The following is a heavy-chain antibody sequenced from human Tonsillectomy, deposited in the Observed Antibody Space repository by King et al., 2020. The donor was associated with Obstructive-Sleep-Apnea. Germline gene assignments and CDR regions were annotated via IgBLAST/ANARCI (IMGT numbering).Heavy chain of an antibody. J-gene: IGHJ4*02. CDR1: GFSLSNARMG. Sequence: TLKESGPVLVKPTETLTLTCTVSGFSLSNARMGVSWIRQPPGKALEWLAHIFSNDEKSYSTSLKSRLTISKDTSKSQVVLTMTNMDPVDTATYYCARTSGLREQWLSSKVRWGYNFDYWGQGTLVTVSS. CDR3: ARTSGLREQWLSSKVRWGYNFDY. CDR2: IFSNDEK. D-gene: IGHD6-19*01. V-gene: IGHV2-26*01.